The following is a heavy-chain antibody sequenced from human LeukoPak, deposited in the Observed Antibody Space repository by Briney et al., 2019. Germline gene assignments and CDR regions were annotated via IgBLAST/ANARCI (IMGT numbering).Heavy chain of an antibody. Sequence: SETLSLTCTVSGGSISSSSYYWGWIRQPPGKGLEWIGSIYYSGSTYYNPSLKSRVTISVDTSKNQFSLKLSSVTAADTAVYYCARSSPVTIFGVVPGYYFDYWGQGTLVTVSS. CDR2: IYYSGST. J-gene: IGHJ4*02. CDR1: GGSISSSSYY. V-gene: IGHV4-39*01. D-gene: IGHD3-3*01. CDR3: ARSSPVTIFGVVPGYYFDY.